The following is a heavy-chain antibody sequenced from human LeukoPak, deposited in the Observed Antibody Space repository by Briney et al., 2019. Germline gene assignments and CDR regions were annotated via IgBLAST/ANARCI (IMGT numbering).Heavy chain of an antibody. CDR1: GFTFSNSA. CDR3: ARSSQLWHQLAHQ. D-gene: IGHD5-18*01. Sequence: SGGSLRLSCAASGFTFSNSAMSWVRQAPGKGLEWIGYIYYSGSTNYNPSLKSRVTISVDTSKNQFSLKLSSVTAADTAVYYCARSSQLWHQLAHQWGQGTLVTVSS. J-gene: IGHJ4*02. V-gene: IGHV4-59*01. CDR2: IYYSGST.